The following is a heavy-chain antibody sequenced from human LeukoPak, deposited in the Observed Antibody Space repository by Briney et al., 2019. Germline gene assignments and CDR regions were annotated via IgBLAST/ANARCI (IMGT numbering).Heavy chain of an antibody. D-gene: IGHD6-19*01. J-gene: IGHJ3*02. CDR3: AGPSSGWSDAFDI. Sequence: GGSLRLSCAVSGFTVSSNYMSWVRQAPGKGLEWVSVIYSGGSTYYADSVKGRFTISRDNSKNTLYLQMNSLRAEDTAVYYCAGPSSGWSDAFDIWGQGTMVTVSS. CDR2: IYSGGST. V-gene: IGHV3-53*01. CDR1: GFTVSSNY.